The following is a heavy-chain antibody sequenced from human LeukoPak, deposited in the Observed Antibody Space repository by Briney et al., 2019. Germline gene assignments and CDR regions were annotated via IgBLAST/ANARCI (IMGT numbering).Heavy chain of an antibody. D-gene: IGHD2/OR15-2a*01. CDR1: GGSFSGYY. J-gene: IGHJ6*03. V-gene: IGHV4-34*01. Sequence: SETLSLTCAVYGGSFSGYYWSWIRQPPGKGLEWIGEINHSGSTNYNPSLKSRVTISVDTSKNQFSLKLSSVTAADTAVYYCARKVRVFSTGTPIYYFYYIDVWGKGTTVTVSS. CDR2: INHSGST. CDR3: ARKVRVFSTGTPIYYFYYIDV.